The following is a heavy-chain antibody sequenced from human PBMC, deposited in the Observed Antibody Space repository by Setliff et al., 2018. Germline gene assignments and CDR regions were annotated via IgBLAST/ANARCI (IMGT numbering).Heavy chain of an antibody. CDR1: GFMFGSYA. Sequence: GGSLRLSCAASGFMFGSYAMHWVRQAPGRGPEWLAVISYDGSHDYYADSVRGRFTISRDNSNNTLYMQMSSLRAEDTAIYSCASIDWGENFYNMDVWGKGTTVTVSS. CDR3: ASIDWGENFYNMDV. V-gene: IGHV3-30-3*01. J-gene: IGHJ6*03. CDR2: ISYDGSHD. D-gene: IGHD7-27*01.